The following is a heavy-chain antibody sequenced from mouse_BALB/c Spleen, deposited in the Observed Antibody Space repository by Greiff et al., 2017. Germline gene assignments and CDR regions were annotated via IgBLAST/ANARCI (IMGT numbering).Heavy chain of an antibody. Sequence: QVQLKESGPQLVRPGASVKISCKASGYSFTSYWMHWVKQRPGQGLEWIGMIDPSDSETRLNQKFKDKATLTVDKSSSTAYMQLSSPTSEDSAVYYCARTGWLLRDYAMDYWGQGTSVTVSS. CDR3: ARTGWLLRDYAMDY. CDR1: GYSFTSYW. J-gene: IGHJ4*01. CDR2: IDPSDSET. D-gene: IGHD2-3*01. V-gene: IGHV1S126*01.